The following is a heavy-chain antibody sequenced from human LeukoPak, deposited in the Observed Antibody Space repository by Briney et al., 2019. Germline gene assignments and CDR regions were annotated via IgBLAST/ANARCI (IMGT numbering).Heavy chain of an antibody. D-gene: IGHD4/OR15-4a*01. V-gene: IGHV4-4*07. Sequence: NPSETLSLTCTVSGGSISGFYWSWIRQPAGKGLEWIGRIYTSERTNYNPSLKSRVTMSVDTSKNQFSLKLSSVTAADTAVYYCARMVPTSRGFDYWGQGTLVTVSS. CDR1: GGSISGFY. CDR3: ARMVPTSRGFDY. CDR2: IYTSERT. J-gene: IGHJ4*02.